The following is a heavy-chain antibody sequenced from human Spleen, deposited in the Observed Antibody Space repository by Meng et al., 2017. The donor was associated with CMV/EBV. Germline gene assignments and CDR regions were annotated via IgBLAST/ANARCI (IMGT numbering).Heavy chain of an antibody. D-gene: IGHD5-12*01. V-gene: IGHV4-59*11. CDR1: VDSISSHY. CDR3: ARGSPRATISDY. CDR2: IYYSGST. J-gene: IGHJ4*02. Sequence: SETLSLTCSVSVDSISSHYYSWIRQPPGKGLEWIGYIYYSGSTDYNPSLKSRVTISVDTSKNQFSLKLSSVTAADTAVYYCARGSPRATISDYWGQGTLVTVSS.